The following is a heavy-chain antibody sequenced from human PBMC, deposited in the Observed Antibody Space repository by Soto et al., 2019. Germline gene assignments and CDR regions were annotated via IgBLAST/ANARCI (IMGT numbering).Heavy chain of an antibody. D-gene: IGHD2-15*01. J-gene: IGHJ4*02. CDR1: GGTFSSYA. V-gene: IGHV1-69*12. CDR2: IIPSFGTA. CDR3: ARESRYCSGGSCYFLTGIDY. Sequence: QVQLVQSGAEVKKPGSSVKVSCKASGGTFSSYAISWVRQAPGQGLEWMGGIIPSFGTANYAKKFQGRVTNTADESTSTAYMELSSLRSEDTAVYYCARESRYCSGGSCYFLTGIDYWGQGTLVTVSS.